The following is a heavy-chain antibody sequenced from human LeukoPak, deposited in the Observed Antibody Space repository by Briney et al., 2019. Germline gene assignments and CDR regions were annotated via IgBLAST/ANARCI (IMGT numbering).Heavy chain of an antibody. CDR1: GFTFSNYG. V-gene: IGHV3-23*01. D-gene: IGHD2-8*01. CDR2: IGGGPV. CDR3: AKDSFSHNGVYDALDI. Sequence: GGSLRLSCAASGFTFSNYGMSWVRQAPGKGLEWVSTIGGGPVYYADSVKGRFTISRDDSKNTLFLQMNSLRAEDTAIYYCAKDSFSHNGVYDALDIWGQGTMVTVSS. J-gene: IGHJ3*02.